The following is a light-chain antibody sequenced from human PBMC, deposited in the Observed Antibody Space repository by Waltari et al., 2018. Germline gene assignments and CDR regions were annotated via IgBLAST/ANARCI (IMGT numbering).Light chain of an antibody. Sequence: QSALTQPASVSGSPGQSIPITCTGTRSDVGAYNYVSWYQQHPGKAPKLMIYDVSNRPSGVSNRFSGSKSGNTASLTISGLQAEDEADYYCSSYISSSTLELFGGGTSLTVL. J-gene: IGLJ2*01. CDR3: SSYISSSTLEL. V-gene: IGLV2-14*03. CDR1: RSDVGAYNY. CDR2: DVS.